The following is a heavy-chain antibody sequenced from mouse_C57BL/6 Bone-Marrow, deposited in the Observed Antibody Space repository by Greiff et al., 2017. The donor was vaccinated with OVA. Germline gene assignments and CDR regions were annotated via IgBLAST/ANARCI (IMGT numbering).Heavy chain of an antibody. D-gene: IGHD1-1*01. CDR2: INPSTGGT. J-gene: IGHJ1*03. Sequence: EVQLQESGPELVKPGASVKISCKASGYSFTGYYMNWVKQSPEKSLEWIGEINPSTGGTTYNQKFKAKATLTVDKSSSTAYMQLKSLTSEDSAVYYCARCGLTGYFDVWGTETTVTVSS. CDR3: ARCGLTGYFDV. CDR1: GYSFTGYY. V-gene: IGHV1-42*01.